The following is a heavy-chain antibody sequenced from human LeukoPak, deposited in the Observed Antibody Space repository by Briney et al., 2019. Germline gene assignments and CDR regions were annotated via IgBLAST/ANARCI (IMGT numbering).Heavy chain of an antibody. Sequence: PGGSLRLSCAASGFTFSSYAMSWVRQAPGKGLEWVSAISGSGGSTYYADSVKGRFTISRDNSKNSLYLQMNSLRAEDTALYHCARGEGWFDPWGQGTLVTVSS. CDR2: ISGSGGST. V-gene: IGHV3-23*01. D-gene: IGHD1-26*01. CDR3: ARGEGWFDP. J-gene: IGHJ5*02. CDR1: GFTFSSYA.